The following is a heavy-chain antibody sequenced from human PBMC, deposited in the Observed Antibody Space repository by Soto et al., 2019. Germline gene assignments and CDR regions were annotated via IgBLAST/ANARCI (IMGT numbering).Heavy chain of an antibody. CDR3: ARGDGFWSGYSYLNY. J-gene: IGHJ4*02. CDR2: VSYTGST. D-gene: IGHD3-3*01. Sequence: PSETLSLTCTVSGGSVSNSSHYWTWIRQPPGKGLAWIGYVSYTGSTNYNPSLHSRVTISVDTSKNQFSLTMSSVTAADTAVYYCARGDGFWSGYSYLNYWGQGTPVTVSS. V-gene: IGHV4-61*01. CDR1: GGSVSNSSHY.